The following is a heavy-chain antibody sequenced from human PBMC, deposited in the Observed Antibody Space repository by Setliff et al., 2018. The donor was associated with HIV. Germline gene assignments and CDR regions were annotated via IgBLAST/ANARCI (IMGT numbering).Heavy chain of an antibody. CDR3: ARSRLHYYDSSGYYPSYFDY. J-gene: IGHJ4*02. D-gene: IGHD3-22*01. Sequence: SETLSLTCTVSGGSISSRTYYWGCIRQPPGKGLEWIGSIYYSGTTYYNPSLKSRVTISIDTSKNQFSLNLSSVTAADTAVYYCARSRLHYYDSSGYYPSYFDYWGQGTLVTVSS. CDR2: IYYSGTT. CDR1: GGSISSRTYY. V-gene: IGHV4-39*07.